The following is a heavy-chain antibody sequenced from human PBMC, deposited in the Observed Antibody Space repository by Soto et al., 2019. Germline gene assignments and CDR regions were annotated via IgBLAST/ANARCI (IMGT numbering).Heavy chain of an antibody. V-gene: IGHV3-23*01. J-gene: IGHJ4*02. D-gene: IGHD4-4*01. CDR2: ITSVGYT. CDR1: GFSFSNYA. Sequence: LRLSCATSGFSFSNYAMSWVRQAPGKGLEWVAAITSVGYTYYVDSLKGRFTISRDNSKNTLYLQMNSLRAEDTAVYYCAKDLIDYSNSYFDYWGQGTLVTVSS. CDR3: AKDLIDYSNSYFDY.